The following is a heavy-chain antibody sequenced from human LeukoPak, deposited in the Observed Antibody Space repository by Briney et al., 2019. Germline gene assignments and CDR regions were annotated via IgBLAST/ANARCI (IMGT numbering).Heavy chain of an antibody. CDR3: ARQEGYFDY. V-gene: IGHV4-38-2*02. J-gene: IGHJ4*02. Sequence: PSETLSLTCTVSGYSISSGYYWGWIRQPPGKGLEWIGSIFYSGSTYYNPSLKSRTTISVDTSKSQFSLKLSSVTAADTAVYYCARQEGYFDYWGQGILVTVSS. CDR1: GYSISSGYY. CDR2: IFYSGST.